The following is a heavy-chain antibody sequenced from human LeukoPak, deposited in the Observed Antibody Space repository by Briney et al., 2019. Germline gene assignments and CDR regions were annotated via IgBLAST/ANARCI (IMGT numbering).Heavy chain of an antibody. CDR2: INHSGST. V-gene: IGHV4-34*01. J-gene: IGHJ6*03. CDR1: GGSFSGYY. D-gene: IGHD6-13*01. CDR3: ARGSWSYYYMDV. Sequence: SETLSLTRAVYGGSFSGYYWSWIRQPPGKGLEWIGEINHSGSTNYNPSLKSRVTISVDTSKNQFSLKLSSVTAADTAVYYCARGSWSYYYMDVWGKGTTVTISS.